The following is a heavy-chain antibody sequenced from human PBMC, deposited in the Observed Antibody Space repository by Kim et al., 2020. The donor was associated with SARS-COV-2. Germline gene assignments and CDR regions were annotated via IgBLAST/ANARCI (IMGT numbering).Heavy chain of an antibody. CDR1: GFTFSSYG. V-gene: IGHV3-33*01. CDR3: ARDTLGYSYGFDY. Sequence: GGSLRLSCAASGFTFSSYGMHWVRQAPGKGLEWVAVIWYDGSNKYYADSVKGRFTISRDNSKNTLYLQMNSLRAEDTAVYYCARDTLGYSYGFDYWGQGTLVTVSS. D-gene: IGHD5-18*01. J-gene: IGHJ4*02. CDR2: IWYDGSNK.